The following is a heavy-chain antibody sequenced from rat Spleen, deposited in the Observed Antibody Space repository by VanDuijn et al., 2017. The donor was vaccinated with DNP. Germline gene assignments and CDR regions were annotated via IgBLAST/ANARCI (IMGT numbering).Heavy chain of an antibody. D-gene: IGHD4-2*01. V-gene: IGHV5-46*01. J-gene: IGHJ2*01. CDR3: TRATGFDY. CDR1: GFTFSDFP. CDR2: ISTNGGGT. Sequence: EVQLVESGGGLVQTGRSLQLSCAVSGFTFSDFPMAWVRQTPTKGLEWFATISTNGGGTYYRDSVRGRFTISRDNAEDTLFLQMNSLRSEDTATYYCTRATGFDYWGQGVMVTVSS.